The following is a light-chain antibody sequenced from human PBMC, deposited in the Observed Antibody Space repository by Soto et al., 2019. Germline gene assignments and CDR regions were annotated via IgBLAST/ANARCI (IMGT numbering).Light chain of an antibody. CDR3: QSYHSSNLV. Sequence: NFMLTQPHSVSESPGKTVTISCTRSTGSIASNYVQWYQQRPGSAPTTVIYEDNQRPSGVPDRFSGSIDSSSNSASLTISGLKTEDEVGCFCQSYHSSNLVFGGGTKLTFL. CDR1: TGSIASNY. V-gene: IGLV6-57*04. CDR2: EDN. J-gene: IGLJ3*02.